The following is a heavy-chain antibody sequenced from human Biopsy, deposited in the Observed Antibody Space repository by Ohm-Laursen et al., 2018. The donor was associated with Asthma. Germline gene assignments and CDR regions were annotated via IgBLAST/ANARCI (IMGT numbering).Heavy chain of an antibody. D-gene: IGHD3-10*01. J-gene: IGHJ6*02. CDR1: GYTFNSAG. CDR3: ARAVDYSHYYGIDV. CDR2: ISVYNGNT. V-gene: IGHV1-18*01. Sequence: ASVKVSCKASGYTFNSAGITWVRQAPGQGLEWMGWISVYNGNTKVAQKLQDRVTMITDTSTSTAYMELRSLRSDDTAVYFCARAVDYSHYYGIDVWGHGTTVTVS.